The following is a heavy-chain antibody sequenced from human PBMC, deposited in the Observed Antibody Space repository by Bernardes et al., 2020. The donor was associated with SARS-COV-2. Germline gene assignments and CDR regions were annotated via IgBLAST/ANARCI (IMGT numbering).Heavy chain of an antibody. CDR1: GFTLSSYW. Sequence: GGSLRLSCAASGFTLSSYWMHWVRQAPGKGLVWVSRINGDGSSTSYADSVKGRFTISRDNAKNTVYVQMNSLRAEDTAVYYCARDPQLGSINDALDIWGQGTMVTVSS. V-gene: IGHV3-74*01. CDR3: ARDPQLGSINDALDI. CDR2: INGDGSST. J-gene: IGHJ3*02. D-gene: IGHD5-18*01.